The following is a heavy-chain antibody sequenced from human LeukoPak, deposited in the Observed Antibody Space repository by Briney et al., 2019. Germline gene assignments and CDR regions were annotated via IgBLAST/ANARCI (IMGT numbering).Heavy chain of an antibody. J-gene: IGHJ3*02. CDR2: IRSKANSYAT. D-gene: IGHD2-15*01. Sequence: GGSLKLSCAASGFTFSGSAMHWVRQASGKGLEWVGRIRSKANSYATAYAASVKGRFTISRDDSKNAAYLQMNSLKTEDTAVYYCTRGSRGAFDIWGQGTMVTVSS. CDR3: TRGSRGAFDI. V-gene: IGHV3-73*01. CDR1: GFTFSGSA.